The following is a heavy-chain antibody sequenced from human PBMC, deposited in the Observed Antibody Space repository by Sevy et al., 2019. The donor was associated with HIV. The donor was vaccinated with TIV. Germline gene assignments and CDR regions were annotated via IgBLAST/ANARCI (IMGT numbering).Heavy chain of an antibody. CDR1: GGTFSSYG. J-gene: IGHJ4*02. V-gene: IGHV1-18*01. CDR3: ARDFTGYCSSTSCPTTPFDY. Sequence: ASVKVSCKASGGTFSSYGISWVRQAPGQGLEWMGWISAYNGNTNYAQKLQGRVTMTTDTSTSTAYMELGSLISDDTAVYYCARDFTGYCSSTSCPTTPFDYWGQGTLVTVSS. CDR2: ISAYNGNT. D-gene: IGHD2-2*01.